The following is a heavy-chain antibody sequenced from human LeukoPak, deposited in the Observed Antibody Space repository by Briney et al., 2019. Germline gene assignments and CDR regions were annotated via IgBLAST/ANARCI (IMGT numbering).Heavy chain of an antibody. CDR3: AKARGITMVRGARNWFDP. V-gene: IGHV3-23*01. CDR2: IRGGGTSE. J-gene: IGHJ5*02. Sequence: GGSLRLSCTASGFTFSAYAMMWVRQAPGKGPEWVSAIRGGGTSEFYADSVKGRFTISRDNSKNTLYLQMNSLRAEDTAVYYCAKARGITMVRGARNWFDPWGQGTLVTVSS. D-gene: IGHD3-10*01. CDR1: GFTFSAYA.